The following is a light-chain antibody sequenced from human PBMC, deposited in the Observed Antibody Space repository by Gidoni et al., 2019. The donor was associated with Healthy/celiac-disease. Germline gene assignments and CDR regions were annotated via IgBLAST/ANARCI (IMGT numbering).Light chain of an antibody. V-gene: IGKV1-9*01. Sequence: DIQLTQSPSFLSASVGDRVTITCRAIQGISSYLAWYQQKPGKAPKLLIYAASTLQSGVPSRFSGSGSGTEFTLTIRSLQPADFATYYCQQLNSYPPRYPFGQGTKLEIQ. J-gene: IGKJ2*01. CDR2: AAS. CDR1: QGISSY. CDR3: QQLNSYPPRYP.